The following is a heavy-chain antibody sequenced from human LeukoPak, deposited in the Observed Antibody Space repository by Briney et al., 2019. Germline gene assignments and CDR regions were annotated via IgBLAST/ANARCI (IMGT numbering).Heavy chain of an antibody. D-gene: IGHD3-10*01. CDR3: ARSYYGSGSSFYAFDV. CDR2: IYYSGGT. J-gene: IGHJ3*01. Sequence: PSQTLSLTCTVSGGSISSGDYYWSWIRQPPGKGLEWIGYIYYSGGTYYNPSLKSRVTISVDTSKNQFSLKLSSVTAADTAVYYCARSYYGSGSSFYAFDVWGQGTMVTVSS. CDR1: GGSISSGDYY. V-gene: IGHV4-30-4*01.